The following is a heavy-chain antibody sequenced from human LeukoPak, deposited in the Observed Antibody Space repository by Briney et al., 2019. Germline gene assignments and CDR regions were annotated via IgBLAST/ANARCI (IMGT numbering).Heavy chain of an antibody. J-gene: IGHJ4*02. D-gene: IGHD3-10*01. Sequence: SETLSLTCAVSGGSFSGYYWSWIRQPPGKGLEWIGEINHSGSTNYNPSLKSRVTISVDTSKNQFSLKLSSVTAADTAVYYCARWAYYYGSGSYILDYWGQGTLVTVSS. CDR3: ARWAYYYGSGSYILDY. V-gene: IGHV4-34*01. CDR2: INHSGST. CDR1: GGSFSGYY.